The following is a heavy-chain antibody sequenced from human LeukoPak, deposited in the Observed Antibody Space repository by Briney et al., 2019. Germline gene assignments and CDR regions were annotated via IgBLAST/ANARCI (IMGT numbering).Heavy chain of an antibody. CDR1: GGSISSYY. D-gene: IGHD4-17*01. V-gene: IGHV4-59*08. CDR2: IYYSGST. J-gene: IGHJ4*02. CDR3: ARHAAHETTVLYY. Sequence: SETLSLTCTVSGGSISSYYWSWIRQPPGKGLEWIGYIYYSGSTNYNPSLKSRVTISVDTSKNQFSLKLSSVTAADTAVYYCARHAAHETTVLYYWGQGTLVTVSS.